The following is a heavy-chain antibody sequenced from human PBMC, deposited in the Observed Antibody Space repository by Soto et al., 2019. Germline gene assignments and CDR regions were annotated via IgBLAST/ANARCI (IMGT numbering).Heavy chain of an antibody. D-gene: IGHD6-13*01. V-gene: IGHV3-30*18. CDR2: ISYDGSNK. CDR1: GFTFSSYG. CDR3: AKVLQLDHLVRSGYYDGMDV. Sequence: QVQLVESGGGVVQPGRSLRLSCAASGFTFSSYGMHWVRQAPGKGLEWVAVISYDGSNKYYADSVKGRFTISRDNSKNTLYLQMNSRRAEDTAVYYCAKVLQLDHLVRSGYYDGMDVWGQGTTVTVSS. J-gene: IGHJ6*02.